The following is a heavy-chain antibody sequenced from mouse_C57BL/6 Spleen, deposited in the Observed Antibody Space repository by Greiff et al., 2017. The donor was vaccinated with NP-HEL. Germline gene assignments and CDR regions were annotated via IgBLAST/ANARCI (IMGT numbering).Heavy chain of an antibody. CDR3: ARRSLRGGNAMDY. D-gene: IGHD2-12*01. Sequence: QVQLQQPGAELVKPGASVKMSCKASGYTFTSYWITWVKQRPGQGLEWIGDIYPGSGSTNYNEKFKSKATLTVDTSSSTAYMQLSSLTSEDSAVYYCARRSLRGGNAMDYWGQGTSVTVSS. J-gene: IGHJ4*01. CDR2: IYPGSGST. CDR1: GYTFTSYW. V-gene: IGHV1-55*01.